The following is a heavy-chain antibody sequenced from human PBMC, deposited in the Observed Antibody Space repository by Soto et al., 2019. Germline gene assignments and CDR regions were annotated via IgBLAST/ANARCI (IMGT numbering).Heavy chain of an antibody. CDR3: AKDVGVEYCTNGVCYPHGFDY. D-gene: IGHD2-8*01. Sequence: GGSLRLSCAASGFTFSSYGMHWVRQAPGKGLEWVAVISYDGSNKYYADSVKGRFTISRDNSKNTLYLQMNSLRAEDTAVYYCAKDVGVEYCTNGVCYPHGFDYWGQGTLVTVSS. CDR1: GFTFSSYG. J-gene: IGHJ4*02. CDR2: ISYDGSNK. V-gene: IGHV3-30*18.